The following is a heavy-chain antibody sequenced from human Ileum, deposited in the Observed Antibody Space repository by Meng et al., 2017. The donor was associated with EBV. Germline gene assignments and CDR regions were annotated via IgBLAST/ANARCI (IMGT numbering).Heavy chain of an antibody. Sequence: QVPPVQSGAEVKKPGASVKVSCKASDYSFMGYGVSWVRQDPGQGLEWMAWLGAHDGDTSHAPKFQGRVTVSADRPTATAYMELRSLRSDDTAVYYCARGTPGRSYSDYWGQGTLVTVSS. J-gene: IGHJ4*02. V-gene: IGHV1-18*01. D-gene: IGHD3-10*01. CDR2: LGAHDGDT. CDR1: DYSFMGYG. CDR3: ARGTPGRSYSDY.